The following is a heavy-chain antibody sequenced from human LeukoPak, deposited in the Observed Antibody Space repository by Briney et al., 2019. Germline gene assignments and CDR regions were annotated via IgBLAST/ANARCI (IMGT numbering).Heavy chain of an antibody. V-gene: IGHV4-61*02. J-gene: IGHJ5*02. CDR3: TRHAVVRGRYFDP. CDR1: GGSISSGSYY. CDR2: IYTSGST. D-gene: IGHD3-10*01. Sequence: SETLSLTCTVSGGSISSGSYYWSWIRQPAGKGLEWIGRIYTSGSTNYNPSLKSRVTISVDTSKNQFSLKLSSVTAADTAVYYCTRHAVVRGRYFDPWGQGTLVTVSS.